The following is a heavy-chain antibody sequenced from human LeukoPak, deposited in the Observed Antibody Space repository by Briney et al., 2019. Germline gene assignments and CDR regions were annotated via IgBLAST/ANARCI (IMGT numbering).Heavy chain of an antibody. Sequence: PSETLCLTCTVSGGSISSYYWSWIRQPPGKGLEWIGEINHSGSTNYNPSLKSRVTISVDTSKNQFSLKLSSVTAADTAVYYCARGLRRYYYDSSGTGAFDIWGQGTMVTVSS. D-gene: IGHD3-22*01. CDR3: ARGLRRYYYDSSGTGAFDI. J-gene: IGHJ3*02. CDR1: GGSISSYY. CDR2: INHSGST. V-gene: IGHV4-34*01.